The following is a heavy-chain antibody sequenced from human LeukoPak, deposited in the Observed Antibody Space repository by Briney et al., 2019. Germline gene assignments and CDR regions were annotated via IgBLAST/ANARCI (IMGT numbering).Heavy chain of an antibody. D-gene: IGHD2-2*01. V-gene: IGHV4-34*01. CDR3: ARGVPAVRFDY. CDR2: INHSGST. J-gene: IGHJ4*02. Sequence: SETLSLTCAVYGGSFSGYYWSWIRQPPGKGLEWIGEINHSGSTNYNPSLKSRVTISVDTSKNQFSLKLSSVTAADTAVYYCARGVPAVRFDYWAREPWSPSPQ. CDR1: GGSFSGYY.